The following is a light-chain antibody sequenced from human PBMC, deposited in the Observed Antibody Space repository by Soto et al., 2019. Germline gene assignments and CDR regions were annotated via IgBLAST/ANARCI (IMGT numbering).Light chain of an antibody. V-gene: IGLV2-11*01. J-gene: IGLJ2*01. CDR2: DVS. Sequence: QSALTQPRSVSGSPGQSVAISCTGTSTNLGPFNYVYWYQQPPGKAPTLIIYDVSKRPSGVPARFSGSKSGNPASLTISGLQADDYAGYYCCSYAFAFAVFGGGTKLTVL. CDR1: STNLGPFNY. CDR3: CSYAFAFAV.